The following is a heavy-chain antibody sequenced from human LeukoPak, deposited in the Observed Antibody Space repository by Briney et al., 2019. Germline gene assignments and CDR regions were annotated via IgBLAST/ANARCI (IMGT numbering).Heavy chain of an antibody. CDR3: ASAMAAGTHLDY. Sequence: ASVRVSCKASGSTFSGYYIHWVRQAPGQGLEWMGWINPNSGGTKYAQKFQGRVTMTRDTSISTAYMELSTLRSDDTAVYYCASAMAAGTHLDYWGQGTWVTVSS. D-gene: IGHD6-13*01. J-gene: IGHJ4*02. CDR1: GSTFSGYY. V-gene: IGHV1-2*02. CDR2: INPNSGGT.